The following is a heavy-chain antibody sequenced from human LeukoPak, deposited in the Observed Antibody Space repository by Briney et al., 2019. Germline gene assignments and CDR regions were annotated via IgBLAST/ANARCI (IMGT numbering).Heavy chain of an antibody. Sequence: SETLSLTCTVSGGSISSYYWSWIRQPPGKGLEWIGYIYYSGSTNYNPSLKSRVTISVDTSKNQFSLKLSSVTAADTAVCYCAGSDDYVDYWGQGTLVTVSS. J-gene: IGHJ4*02. V-gene: IGHV4-59*01. CDR3: AGSDDYVDY. CDR2: IYYSGST. CDR1: GGSISSYY.